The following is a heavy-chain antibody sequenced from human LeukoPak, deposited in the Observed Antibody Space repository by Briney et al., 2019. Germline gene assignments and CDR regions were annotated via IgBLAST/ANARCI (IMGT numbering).Heavy chain of an antibody. CDR1: GGSVSSGTYY. CDR2: IYYSGST. V-gene: IGHV4-61*01. Sequence: SETLSLTCTVSGGSVSSGTYYWSWIRQPPGKGLEWIGYIYYSGSTKYNPSLKSRVTISVDTSKNQFSLKLYSVTAADTAVYYCARGRSLHYFDYWGQGTLVTVSS. CDR3: ARGRSLHYFDY. J-gene: IGHJ4*02.